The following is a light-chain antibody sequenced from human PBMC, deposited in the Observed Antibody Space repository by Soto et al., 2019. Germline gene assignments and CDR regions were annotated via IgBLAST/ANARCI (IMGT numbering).Light chain of an antibody. CDR1: SSDVGGYNY. V-gene: IGLV2-14*01. J-gene: IGLJ3*02. CDR2: EVT. CDR3: SSYTRRNTWV. Sequence: QSALTQPASVSGSRGQSITISCTGTSSDVGGYNYVSWYQQHPDKAPKLMIYEVTNRPSGVSNRFSGSKSANTASLTISGLQAEDEADYYCSSYTRRNTWVFGGGTKLTV.